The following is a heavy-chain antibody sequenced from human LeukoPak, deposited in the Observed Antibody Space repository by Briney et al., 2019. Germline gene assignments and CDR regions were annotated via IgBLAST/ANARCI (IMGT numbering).Heavy chain of an antibody. D-gene: IGHD3-10*01. CDR2: ISYDGSNK. J-gene: IGHJ4*02. Sequence: PGGSLRLSCAASGFTFSSYGMHWVRQAPGKGLEWVAVISYDGSNKYYADSVKGRFTISRDNSKNTLYLQMNSLRAEDTAVYYCAKSEFRLPGNYFGYWGQGTLVTVSS. CDR3: AKSEFRLPGNYFGY. CDR1: GFTFSSYG. V-gene: IGHV3-30*18.